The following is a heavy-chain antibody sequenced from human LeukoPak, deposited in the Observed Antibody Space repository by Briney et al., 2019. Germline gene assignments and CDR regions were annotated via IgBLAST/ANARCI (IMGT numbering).Heavy chain of an antibody. CDR3: TRGDPDY. J-gene: IGHJ4*02. D-gene: IGHD2-21*02. Sequence: GGSLRLSCAASGFTFSGYWMRWVRQAPGKGLQWVANINYGGSDRYYVDSVKGRFTISRDNAKNSLYLQMNSLTVGDTAVYYCTRGDPDYWGQGTLVTVSS. CDR1: GFTFSGYW. V-gene: IGHV3-7*01. CDR2: INYGGSDR.